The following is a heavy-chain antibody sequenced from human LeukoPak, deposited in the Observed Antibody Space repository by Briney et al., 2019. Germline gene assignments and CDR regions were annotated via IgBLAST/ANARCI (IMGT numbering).Heavy chain of an antibody. Sequence: ASVKVSCKASGYTFTDYYMHWVRQAPGQGLEWMGWISAYNGNTNYAQKLQGRVTMTTDTSTSTAYMELRSLRSDDTAVYYCARHRPSSGKGLDYWGQGTLVTVSS. D-gene: IGHD3-22*01. J-gene: IGHJ4*02. CDR2: ISAYNGNT. CDR3: ARHRPSSGKGLDY. CDR1: GYTFTDYY. V-gene: IGHV1-18*04.